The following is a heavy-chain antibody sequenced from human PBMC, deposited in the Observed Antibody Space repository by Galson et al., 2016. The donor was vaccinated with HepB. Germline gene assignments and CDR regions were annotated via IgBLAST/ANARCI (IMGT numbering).Heavy chain of an antibody. D-gene: IGHD3-22*01. Sequence: SETLSLTCTVSGDSVSSNSYYWSWIRQPPGKGLEWIGYTSHSGGTHYSPSLKSRATISVHTSKNLFSLKLTSMTAADTAIYYCAKEGSLYFYDTGLDVWGQEATVTVSS. J-gene: IGHJ6*02. CDR3: AKEGSLYFYDTGLDV. V-gene: IGHV4-61*03. CDR1: GDSVSSNSYY. CDR2: TSHSGGT.